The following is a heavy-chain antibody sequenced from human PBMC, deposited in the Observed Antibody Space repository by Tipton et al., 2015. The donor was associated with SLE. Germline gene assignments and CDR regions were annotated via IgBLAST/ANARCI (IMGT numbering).Heavy chain of an antibody. CDR2: INHSGST. CDR1: GGSFSDYY. CDR3: ARLLELGPFDY. D-gene: IGHD7-27*01. J-gene: IGHJ4*02. V-gene: IGHV4-34*01. Sequence: TLSLTCAVYGGSFSDYYWSWIRQPPGKGLEWIGGINHSGSTNYNPSLKSRVTISVDTSKNHFSLKLSSVTAADTAVYFCARLLELGPFDYWGQGTLVTVSS.